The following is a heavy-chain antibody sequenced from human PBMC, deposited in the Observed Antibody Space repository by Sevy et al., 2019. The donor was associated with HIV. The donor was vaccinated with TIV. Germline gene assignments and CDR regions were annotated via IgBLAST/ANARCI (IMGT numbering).Heavy chain of an antibody. V-gene: IGHV1-24*01. CDR3: ATDLASRALTRSDYYYYMDV. J-gene: IGHJ6*03. D-gene: IGHD1-26*01. Sequence: ASVKVSCKVSGYTLTELSMHWVRQAPGKGLEWMGGFDPEDGETIYAQKFQGRVTMTEDTSTDTAYMELSSLRSEDTAVYYCATDLASRALTRSDYYYYMDVWGKGTTVTVSS. CDR1: GYTLTELS. CDR2: FDPEDGET.